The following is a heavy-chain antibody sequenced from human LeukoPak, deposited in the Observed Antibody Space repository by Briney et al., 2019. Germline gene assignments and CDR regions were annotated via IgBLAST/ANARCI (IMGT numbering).Heavy chain of an antibody. V-gene: IGHV4-4*07. Sequence: KPSETLSPTCTVSGGSISSYYWSWIRQPAGKGLEWIGRIYTTGSTYYNPSLKSRVTMSVDTSKNQSSLKLSSVTAADTAVYYCARDADYYDSSGYLNFDYWGQGTLVTVSS. CDR3: ARDADYYDSSGYLNFDY. J-gene: IGHJ4*02. CDR2: IYTTGST. CDR1: GGSISSYY. D-gene: IGHD3-22*01.